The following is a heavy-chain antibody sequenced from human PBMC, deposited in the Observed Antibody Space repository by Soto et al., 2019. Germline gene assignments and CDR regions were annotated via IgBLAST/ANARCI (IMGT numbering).Heavy chain of an antibody. CDR2: IIPMFGTA. Sequence: QVQLVQSGAEVRKPGSSVKVSCKASGGTFSRHAISWVRQAPGQGLEWMGGIIPMFGTANHAQKFQGRGKIIAEESTSTVYMELSSLRSEDTAMYYCARGWGYDSNDYYYAYWGPGTLVIVSS. CDR3: ARGWGYDSNDYYYAY. J-gene: IGHJ1*01. D-gene: IGHD3-22*01. V-gene: IGHV1-69*01. CDR1: GGTFSRHA.